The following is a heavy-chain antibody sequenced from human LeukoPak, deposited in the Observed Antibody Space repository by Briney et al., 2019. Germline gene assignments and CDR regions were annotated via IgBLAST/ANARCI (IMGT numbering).Heavy chain of an antibody. J-gene: IGHJ3*02. D-gene: IGHD6-19*01. CDR3: ARDRGSSGWLAFDI. Sequence: GASVKVSCKASGGTFSSYAISWVRRAPGQGLEWMGGIIPIFGTANYAQKFQGRVAITADESTSTAYMELSSLRSEDTAVYYCARDRGSSGWLAFDIWGQGTMVTVSS. V-gene: IGHV1-69*13. CDR2: IIPIFGTA. CDR1: GGTFSSYA.